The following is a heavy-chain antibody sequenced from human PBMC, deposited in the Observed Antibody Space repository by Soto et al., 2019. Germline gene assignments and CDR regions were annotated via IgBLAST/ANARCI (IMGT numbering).Heavy chain of an antibody. CDR1: GYTFTSYG. J-gene: IGHJ3*02. V-gene: IGHV1-18*01. D-gene: IGHD6-19*01. Sequence: ASVNVSCKASGYTFTSYGISWVRQAPGQGPEWMGWISAYNGNTNYAQKLQGRVTMTTDTSTSTAYMELRSLRSDDTAVYYCARDPYSSGLNDAFDIWGQGTMVTVSS. CDR2: ISAYNGNT. CDR3: ARDPYSSGLNDAFDI.